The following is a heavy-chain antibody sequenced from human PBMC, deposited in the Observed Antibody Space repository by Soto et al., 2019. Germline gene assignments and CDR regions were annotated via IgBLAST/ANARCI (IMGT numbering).Heavy chain of an antibody. CDR1: GFTFSSYA. Sequence: GGSLRLSCAASGFTFSSYAMHWVRQAPGKGLEWVAVISYDGSNKYYADSVKGRFTISRDNSKNTLYLQMNSLRAEDTAVYYCARPYCSGGSCYVGVGWYFDLWGRGTLVTVSS. J-gene: IGHJ2*01. CDR2: ISYDGSNK. CDR3: ARPYCSGGSCYVGVGWYFDL. V-gene: IGHV3-30-3*01. D-gene: IGHD2-15*01.